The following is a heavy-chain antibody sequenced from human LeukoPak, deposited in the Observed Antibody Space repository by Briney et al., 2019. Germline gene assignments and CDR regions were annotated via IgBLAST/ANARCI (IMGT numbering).Heavy chain of an antibody. CDR2: IKGDGGSP. J-gene: IGHJ5*02. V-gene: IGHV3-74*01. D-gene: IGHD2-15*01. CDR3: AKARGFCSGGSCYNPFDP. CDR1: GFTFSNYW. Sequence: GGSLRLSCAASGFTFSNYWMHWVRQVPGKGLVWVSRIKGDGGSPTYADSVKGRFTISRDNAKHTLYLQMNSLRAEDTAVYYCAKARGFCSGGSCYNPFDPWGQGTLVTVSS.